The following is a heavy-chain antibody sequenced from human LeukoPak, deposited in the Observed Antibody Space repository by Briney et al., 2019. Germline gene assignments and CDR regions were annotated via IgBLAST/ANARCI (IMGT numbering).Heavy chain of an antibody. CDR1: GFTFSSYW. CDR3: ARSNDFDV. Sequence: GGSLRLSCETSGFTFSSYWMNWVRQASGKGLEWVANIKEDGSEKYYVDSVKGRFTISRDNAKKSLYLQMNSLRAEDTAVYFCARSNDFDVWGQGTMVTVSS. J-gene: IGHJ3*01. CDR2: IKEDGSEK. V-gene: IGHV3-7*01.